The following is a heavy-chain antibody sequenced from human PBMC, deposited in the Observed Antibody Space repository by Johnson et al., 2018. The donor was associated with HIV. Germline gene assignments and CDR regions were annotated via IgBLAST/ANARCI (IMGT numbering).Heavy chain of an antibody. J-gene: IGHJ3*02. CDR2: ISSSGNTT. CDR1: GFTFSDYY. CDR3: ARVGVGATGLGTGADAFDI. Sequence: QVQLVESGGGVVQPGGSLRLPCAASGFTFSDYYMSWIRQAPGKGLEWVSYISSSGNTTYYPGSVKGRFTISRENAKHSLYLQMTSLRAGDTAVYYCARVGVGATGLGTGADAFDIWGQGTMVTVSS. D-gene: IGHD1-26*01. V-gene: IGHV3-11*04.